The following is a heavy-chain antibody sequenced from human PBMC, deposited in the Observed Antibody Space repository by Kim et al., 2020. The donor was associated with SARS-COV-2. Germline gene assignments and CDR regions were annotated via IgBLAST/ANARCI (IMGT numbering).Heavy chain of an antibody. Sequence: SETLSLTCTISGDSFSGSYYWSWVRQPPGKGLEWIGDIYNLGSTNYNPSLESRVTILGDMSKNRFSLKLSSVTPADTAVYYCARRGFVDYWYFDLWGRGSQVTVSS. CDR2: IYNLGST. D-gene: IGHD2-21*01. CDR1: GDSFSGSYY. V-gene: IGHV4-59*01. CDR3: ARRGFVDYWYFDL. J-gene: IGHJ2*01.